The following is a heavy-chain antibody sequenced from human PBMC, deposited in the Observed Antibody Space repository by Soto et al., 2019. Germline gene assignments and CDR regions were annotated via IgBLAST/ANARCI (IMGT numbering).Heavy chain of an antibody. CDR1: GYTFTGYY. Sequence: ASVKVSCKASGYTFTGYYMHWVRQAPGQGLEWMGWINPNSGGTNYAQKFQGWVTMTRDTSISTAYMELSRLRSDDTAVYYCARGGLYCSGGSCYLDVADWYDPWGQGTLVTVSS. J-gene: IGHJ5*02. D-gene: IGHD2-15*01. CDR2: INPNSGGT. CDR3: ARGGLYCSGGSCYLDVADWYDP. V-gene: IGHV1-2*04.